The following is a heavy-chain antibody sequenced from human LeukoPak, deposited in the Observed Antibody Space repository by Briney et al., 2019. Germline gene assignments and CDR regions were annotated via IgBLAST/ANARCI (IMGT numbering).Heavy chain of an antibody. Sequence: PGGSLRLSCAASGFTFSSYGMHCVRQAPGKGLEWVAVISYDGSNKYYADSVKGRFTISRDNSKNTLYLQMNSLRAEDTAVYYCAKTDSDIVGDYPYYFDYWGQGTLVTVSS. J-gene: IGHJ4*02. CDR3: AKTDSDIVGDYPYYFDY. D-gene: IGHD4-17*01. V-gene: IGHV3-30*18. CDR2: ISYDGSNK. CDR1: GFTFSSYG.